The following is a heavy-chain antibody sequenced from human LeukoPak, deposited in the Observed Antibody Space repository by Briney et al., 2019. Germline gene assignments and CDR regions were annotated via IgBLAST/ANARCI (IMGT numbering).Heavy chain of an antibody. V-gene: IGHV4-59*01. CDR2: IYYSGST. CDR1: GGAISTYY. D-gene: IGHD1-14*01. CDR3: ARASITYYYYYYMGV. Sequence: SETLSLTCSVSGGAISTYYWSWIRQPPGKGLEWIGYIYYSGSTNYNPSLKSRVTISVDTSKNQFSLKLSSVTAADTAVYYCARASITYYYYYYMGVWGKGTTVTVSS. J-gene: IGHJ6*03.